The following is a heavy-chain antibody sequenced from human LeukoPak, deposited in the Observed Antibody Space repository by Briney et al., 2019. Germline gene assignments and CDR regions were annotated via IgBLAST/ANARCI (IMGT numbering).Heavy chain of an antibody. D-gene: IGHD3-16*01. Sequence: SETLSLTCAVYGGSFSGYYWSWIRQPPGKGLEWIGEINHSGSTNYNPSLKSRVTISLDTSKNQFSLKLSPVTAADTAVYYCARAVTFNWFDPWGQGTLVTVSS. CDR3: ARAVTFNWFDP. CDR1: GGSFSGYY. V-gene: IGHV4-34*01. J-gene: IGHJ5*02. CDR2: INHSGST.